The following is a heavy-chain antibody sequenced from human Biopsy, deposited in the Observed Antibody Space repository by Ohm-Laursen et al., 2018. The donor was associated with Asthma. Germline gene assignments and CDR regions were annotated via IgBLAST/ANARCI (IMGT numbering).Heavy chain of an antibody. CDR1: GFMFRSFG. J-gene: IGHJ4*01. CDR2: ISYDGNHK. CDR3: AKSADYYDSTDYLDF. Sequence: SLRLSCTASGFMFRSFGMHWVRQAPGKGLEWVAVISYDGNHKFYEDSVKGRFTISRDNSKNTLYLQMNSLRTEDTAVYYCAKSADYYDSTDYLDFWGRGTLVTVPS. V-gene: IGHV3-30*18. D-gene: IGHD3-22*01.